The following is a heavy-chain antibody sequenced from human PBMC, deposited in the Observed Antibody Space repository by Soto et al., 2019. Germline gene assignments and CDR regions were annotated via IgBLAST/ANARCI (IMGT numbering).Heavy chain of an antibody. CDR2: IYYSGST. CDR1: GCSISSYY. V-gene: IGHV4-59*08. D-gene: IGHD2-2*01. Sequence: SENLSLTCTVSGCSISSYYWSWIRQPPGKGLEWIGYIYYSGSTNYNPSLKSRVSISVDTSKNQFSLKLSSVTAADTAVYYCARHVGVVPAAIDYWGQGTLVTVSS. CDR3: ARHVGVVPAAIDY. J-gene: IGHJ4*02.